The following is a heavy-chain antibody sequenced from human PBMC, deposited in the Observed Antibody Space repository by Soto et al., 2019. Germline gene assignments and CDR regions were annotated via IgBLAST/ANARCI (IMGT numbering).Heavy chain of an antibody. CDR2: ISYDGSNK. Sequence: GGSQRLSCAASGVNFSNYGMHWVRQAPGKGLEWVAVISYDGSNKYYADSVKGRFTISRDNSKNTLYLQMNSLRDEDTAVYYCARDLGPITVIVVDLDYWGQGTLVTVSS. CDR3: ARDLGPITVIVVDLDY. J-gene: IGHJ4*02. CDR1: GVNFSNYG. V-gene: IGHV3-30-3*01. D-gene: IGHD3-22*01.